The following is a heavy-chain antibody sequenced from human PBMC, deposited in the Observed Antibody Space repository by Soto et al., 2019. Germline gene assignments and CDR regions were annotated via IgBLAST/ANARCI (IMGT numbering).Heavy chain of an antibody. V-gene: IGHV3-23*01. J-gene: IGHJ4*02. CDR2: ISGSGGST. D-gene: IGHD2-15*01. CDR3: AKDPHQILGYCSGGSCYPADY. Sequence: GGSLRLSCAASGFTFSSYAMSWVRQAPGKGLEWVSAISGSGGSTYYADSVKGRFTISRDNSKNTLYLQMNSLRAEDTAVYYCAKDPHQILGYCSGGSCYPADYWGQGTLVTVSS. CDR1: GFTFSSYA.